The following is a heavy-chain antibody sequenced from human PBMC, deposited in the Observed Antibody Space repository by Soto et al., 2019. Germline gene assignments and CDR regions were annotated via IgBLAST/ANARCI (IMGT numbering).Heavy chain of an antibody. CDR3: AKDLRRGWHALDY. V-gene: IGHV3-9*01. J-gene: IGHJ4*02. CDR1: GVTFDDYG. Sequence: QLVESGGGLVQPGRSLRLSCTASGVTFDDYGMHWVRQAPGKGLEWVSGISWNSGGIGYGDSVKGRFTISRDNAKNSLYLQMNSLRSEDTALYYCAKDLRRGWHALDYWGQGTLVIVSS. CDR2: ISWNSGGI. D-gene: IGHD6-19*01.